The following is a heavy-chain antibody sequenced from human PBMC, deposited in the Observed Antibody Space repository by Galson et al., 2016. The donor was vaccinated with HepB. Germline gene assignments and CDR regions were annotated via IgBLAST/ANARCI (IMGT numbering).Heavy chain of an antibody. J-gene: IGHJ4*02. V-gene: IGHV1-18*01. Sequence: SVRVSCKAYGNNFTTYCFTWVRQAPGQGLQWMGWIGAYDGNTHSAHKCQDRVTLTRNTFTTTVYLELRSLRLDETAVYYCAAHSGTNSWGHKALDYWGQGTLITVSS. D-gene: IGHD1-26*01. CDR2: IGAYDGNT. CDR1: GNNFTTYC. CDR3: AAHSGTNSWGHKALDY.